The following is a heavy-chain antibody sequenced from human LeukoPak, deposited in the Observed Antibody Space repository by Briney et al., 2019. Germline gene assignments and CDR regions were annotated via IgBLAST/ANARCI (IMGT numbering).Heavy chain of an antibody. D-gene: IGHD2-2*01. CDR1: GYTFTTFY. CDR3: ARDIVIVPAANRGIGDYYYYYMDV. Sequence: GASVKVSCKASGYTFTTFYIHWVRQAPGQGLEWMGIVNPSDGSSTYAQKFQGRLTMTRDMSTSTVYMDLSSLRSDDTAVYYCARDIVIVPAANRGIGDYYYYYMDVWGKGTTVNVSS. CDR2: VNPSDGSS. V-gene: IGHV1-46*01. J-gene: IGHJ6*03.